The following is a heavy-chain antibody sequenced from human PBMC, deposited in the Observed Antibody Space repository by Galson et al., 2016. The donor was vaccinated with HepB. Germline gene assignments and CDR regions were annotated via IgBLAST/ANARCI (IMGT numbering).Heavy chain of an antibody. CDR2: VNAGNGNT. D-gene: IGHD1-14*01. CDR1: GYTFISYA. V-gene: IGHV1-3*01. Sequence: SVKVSCKASGYTFISYAMHWVRQAPGQRLEWMGWVNAGNGNTKYSQKFQGRVTITRDTSASTAYMEVSSLRSEDTAVYYCARDPHYRNGNYDMDVWGQGTTVTVSS. J-gene: IGHJ6*02. CDR3: ARDPHYRNGNYDMDV.